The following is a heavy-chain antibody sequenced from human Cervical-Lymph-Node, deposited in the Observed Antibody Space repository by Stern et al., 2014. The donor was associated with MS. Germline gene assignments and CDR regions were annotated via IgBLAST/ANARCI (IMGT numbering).Heavy chain of an antibody. D-gene: IGHD3-10*01. Sequence: QVQLHESGPGLVNPSQTLSLTCAVSGASITSGSYYWSWIRQHPGKGLEWIGYIYYSGSTYYNPSLKSRITISVDTSKNQFSLKVTSVTAADTAVYYCARVTMVPGNLDPDAFDIWGQGTMVSIAS. CDR1: GASITSGSYY. CDR3: ARVTMVPGNLDPDAFDI. CDR2: IYYSGST. J-gene: IGHJ3*02. V-gene: IGHV4-31*11.